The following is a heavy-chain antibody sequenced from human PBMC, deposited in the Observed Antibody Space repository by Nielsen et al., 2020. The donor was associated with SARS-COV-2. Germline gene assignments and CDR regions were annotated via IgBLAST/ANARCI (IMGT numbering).Heavy chain of an antibody. J-gene: IGHJ6*02. CDR2: IYHSGIT. Sequence: SETLSLTCSVSGASISSYYWSWIRQLPGKGLEWIGYIYHSGITKINPSLKSRVTISIDTSNNKFSLNLTSMTAADTAVYYCATHTGSYSYYGADVWGQGITVIVSS. CDR3: ATHTGSYSYYGADV. V-gene: IGHV4-59*01. D-gene: IGHD1-26*01. CDR1: GASISSYY.